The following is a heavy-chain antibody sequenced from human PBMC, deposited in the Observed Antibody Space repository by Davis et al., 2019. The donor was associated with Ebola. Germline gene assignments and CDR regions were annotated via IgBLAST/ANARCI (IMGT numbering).Heavy chain of an antibody. CDR3: ALDSTGYFYDH. D-gene: IGHD3-22*01. V-gene: IGHV3-23*01. CDR1: GFTFSSYA. J-gene: IGHJ5*02. CDR2: IITGGST. Sequence: GESLKISCAASGFTFSSYAMSWVRQAPGKGLEWVSAIITGGSTYYADSVKGRFTISRDSSRNTLYLEMNGLRAEDTAVYYCALDSTGYFYDHWGQGTLVTVS.